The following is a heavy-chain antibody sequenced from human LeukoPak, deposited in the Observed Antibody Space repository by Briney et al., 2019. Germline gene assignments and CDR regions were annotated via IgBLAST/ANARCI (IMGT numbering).Heavy chain of an antibody. Sequence: ASVKVSCKASGYTFTGYYMHWVRQAPGEGLEWLGWIDPNSGGTNYAQKFQGRVTMTRDTSISTAYMELRRLRSDDTAVYYCARDPEVPVGATTSFDYWGQGTLVTVSS. V-gene: IGHV1-2*02. CDR3: ARDPEVPVGATTSFDY. J-gene: IGHJ4*02. CDR1: GYTFTGYY. D-gene: IGHD1-26*01. CDR2: IDPNSGGT.